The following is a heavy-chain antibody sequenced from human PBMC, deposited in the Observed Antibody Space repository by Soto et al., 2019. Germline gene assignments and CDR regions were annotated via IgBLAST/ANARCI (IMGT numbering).Heavy chain of an antibody. CDR1: GYTFTGYY. D-gene: IGHD3-9*01. J-gene: IGHJ6*02. V-gene: IGHV1-46*01. CDR2: INPSGGRT. CDR3: ARENGDYDILTDYYPYYYYGMDV. Sequence: QVQLEQSGAEVKKPGASVKVSCQASGYTFTGYYVHWVRQAPGQGLEWLGIINPSGGRTSYAQTLQGRITVTRDTSTSTVYMQLSSLRSEDTAVYYCARENGDYDILTDYYPYYYYGMDVWGQGITVTVSS.